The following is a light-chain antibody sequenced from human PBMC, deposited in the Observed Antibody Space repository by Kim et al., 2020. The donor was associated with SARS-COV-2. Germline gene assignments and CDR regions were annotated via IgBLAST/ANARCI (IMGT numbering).Light chain of an antibody. V-gene: IGKV3-20*01. CDR2: GAS. CDR1: QSVSSSY. Sequence: EIVLTQSPGTLSLSPGERATLSCRASQSVSSSYLAWYQQKPGQAPRLLIYGASSRATGIPDRFSGSGSGTDFTLTMSRLEPEDFAVNYCQQYGSSPRTFGQGTKVDIK. CDR3: QQYGSSPRT. J-gene: IGKJ1*01.